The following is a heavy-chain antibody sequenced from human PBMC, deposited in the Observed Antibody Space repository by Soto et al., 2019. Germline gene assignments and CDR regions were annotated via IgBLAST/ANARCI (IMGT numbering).Heavy chain of an antibody. D-gene: IGHD2-15*01. CDR3: AKRGTYYFDE. J-gene: IGHJ4*02. CDR1: GFTFSTYA. CDR2: INSGGGGT. Sequence: PGGSLRLSCAASGFTFSTYAMSWVRQAPGKGLEWVSSINSGGGGTFYSDSVKGRFTISRDNSKNTLYLQINSLRAEDTAVYYCAKRGTYYFDEWGQGALVTVSS. V-gene: IGHV3-23*01.